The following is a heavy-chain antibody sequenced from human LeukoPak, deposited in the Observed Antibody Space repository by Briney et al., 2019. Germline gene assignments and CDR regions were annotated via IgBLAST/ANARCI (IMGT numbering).Heavy chain of an antibody. Sequence: GGSLRLSCAASGFTFSSYSMNWVRQAPGKGLEWVSSISSSSSYIYYAVSVKGRFTISRDNAKNSLYLQMNSLRAEDTAVYYCARDMLGIPAFDYWGQGTLVTVSS. CDR3: ARDMLGIPAFDY. V-gene: IGHV3-21*01. CDR1: GFTFSSYS. J-gene: IGHJ4*02. D-gene: IGHD7-27*01. CDR2: ISSSSSYI.